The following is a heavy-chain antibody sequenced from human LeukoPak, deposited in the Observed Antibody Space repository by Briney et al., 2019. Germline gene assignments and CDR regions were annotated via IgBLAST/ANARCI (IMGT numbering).Heavy chain of an antibody. CDR1: GFTFSTCS. V-gene: IGHV3-7*01. J-gene: IGHJ4*02. D-gene: IGHD3-10*01. CDR2: IKQDGSEK. Sequence: GGSLRLSCAASGFTFSTCSMNWVRQAPGKGLEWVANIKQDGSEKYYVDSVKGRFTISRDNAKNSLYLQMNSLRAEDTAVYYCARDWRYITMVRGVIVYWGQGTLVTVSS. CDR3: ARDWRYITMVRGVIVY.